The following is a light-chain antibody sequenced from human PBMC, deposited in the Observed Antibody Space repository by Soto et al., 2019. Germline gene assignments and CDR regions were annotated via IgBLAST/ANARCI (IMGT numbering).Light chain of an antibody. CDR2: DNN. Sequence: QSVLTQPPSVSAAPGQKVTISCSGSSSNIGNNYVSWYQQLPGTAPKLLIYDNNKRPSGIPDRFSGSKSGTSATLGITGLQTGDEADYYCGTLDSSLSAVVFGVGTKLNVL. J-gene: IGLJ2*01. CDR1: SSNIGNNY. CDR3: GTLDSSLSAVV. V-gene: IGLV1-51*01.